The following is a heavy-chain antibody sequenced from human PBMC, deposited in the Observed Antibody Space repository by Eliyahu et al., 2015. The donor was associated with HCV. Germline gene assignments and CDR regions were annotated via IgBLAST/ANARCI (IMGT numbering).Heavy chain of an antibody. V-gene: IGHV3-23*01. D-gene: IGHD2-21*01. J-gene: IGHJ6*04. CDR2: ISSSGDAT. CDR1: GFXFSXYS. Sequence: EVQLLESGGALVQPEGSLTLSCAASGFXFSXYSMXGVRQAPGKGLEWVASISSSGDATYYIDPVKGRFTISRDNSKNTLYLQMNSLRVEDTAVYFCAKAHCGPRSCVYYLDVWGKGTTVTVSS. CDR3: AKAHCGPRSCVYYLDV.